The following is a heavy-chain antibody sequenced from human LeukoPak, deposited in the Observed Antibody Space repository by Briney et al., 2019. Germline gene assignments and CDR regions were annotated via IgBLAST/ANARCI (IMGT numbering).Heavy chain of an antibody. Sequence: ASVKVSCKASGYTFTSYGISWVRQAPGQGLEWMGWISAYNGNTNYAQKLQGRVTMTTDTSTSTAYMELRSLRSDDTAVYYCAREPSSPYSSGWLSYYGMGVWGQGTTVTVSS. CDR2: ISAYNGNT. CDR1: GYTFTSYG. J-gene: IGHJ6*02. CDR3: AREPSSPYSSGWLSYYGMGV. V-gene: IGHV1-18*01. D-gene: IGHD6-19*01.